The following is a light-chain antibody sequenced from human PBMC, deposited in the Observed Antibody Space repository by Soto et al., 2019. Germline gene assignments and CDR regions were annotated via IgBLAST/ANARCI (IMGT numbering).Light chain of an antibody. V-gene: IGKV3-11*01. CDR1: QTITTY. Sequence: ESVLPQSPATLSLSPGDRATRSCRASQTITTYMNWFQQKPCQPPRLLICAASTRVTGVPDRISGSGSGTDFTLTISSLEPEDFAVYFWQQRGNWLTFGGGTKVDIK. CDR3: QQRGNWLT. J-gene: IGKJ4*01. CDR2: AAS.